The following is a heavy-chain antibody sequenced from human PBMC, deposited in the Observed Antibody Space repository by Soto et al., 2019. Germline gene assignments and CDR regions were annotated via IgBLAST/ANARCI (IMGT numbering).Heavy chain of an antibody. D-gene: IGHD6-19*01. CDR3: AKSLSGWYVGWFDP. J-gene: IGHJ5*02. CDR2: ISGSGGST. Sequence: EVQLLESGGGLVQPGGSLRLSCAASGFTFSSYAMSWVRQAPGKGLEWVSAISGSGGSTYYADSAKGRFTISRDNSKNTLYLQINSLRAEDTAVYYCAKSLSGWYVGWFDPWGQGTLVTVSS. V-gene: IGHV3-23*01. CDR1: GFTFSSYA.